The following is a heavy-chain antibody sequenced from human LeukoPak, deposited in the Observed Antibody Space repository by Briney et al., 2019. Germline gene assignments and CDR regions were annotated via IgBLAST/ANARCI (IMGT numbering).Heavy chain of an antibody. Sequence: PSETLSLTCTVSGGAISSGSHYWSWIRQSAGKGLEWIGRIHTSGPTNSNPSLNSRVTISVDTSKNQFSLKLSSVTAADTAVYYCAREYYDSNKAPAFDIWGQGTMVSVS. V-gene: IGHV4-61*02. CDR1: GGAISSGSHY. CDR2: IHTSGPT. J-gene: IGHJ3*02. D-gene: IGHD3-22*01. CDR3: AREYYDSNKAPAFDI.